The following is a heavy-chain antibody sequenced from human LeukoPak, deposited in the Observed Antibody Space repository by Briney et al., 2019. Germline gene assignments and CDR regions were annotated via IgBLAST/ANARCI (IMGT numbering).Heavy chain of an antibody. J-gene: IGHJ4*02. D-gene: IGHD3-10*01. V-gene: IGHV1-2*02. Sequence: GASVKVSCTAPGYTFSGSFMHWVRQAPGQGLEWMGWIKPSSAGTRYAQKFQGRFTMTRDTSINIAYMELSWLTSDDTAVYYCVREGINKAFDSWDQGTLVIVSS. CDR3: VREGINKAFDS. CDR1: GYTFSGSF. CDR2: IKPSSAGT.